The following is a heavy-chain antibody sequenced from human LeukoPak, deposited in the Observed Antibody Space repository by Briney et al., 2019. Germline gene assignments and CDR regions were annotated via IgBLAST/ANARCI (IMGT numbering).Heavy chain of an antibody. CDR3: ARGTMFPYYFDY. Sequence: GGSLRLYCAASGFTFSSYSMNWVRQAPGKGLEWVSSISSSSSYIYYADSVKGRFTISRDNAKNSLYLQMNSLRAEDTAVYYCARGTMFPYYFDYWGQGSLVTVSS. D-gene: IGHD3-10*02. CDR1: GFTFSSYS. V-gene: IGHV3-21*01. CDR2: ISSSSSYI. J-gene: IGHJ4*02.